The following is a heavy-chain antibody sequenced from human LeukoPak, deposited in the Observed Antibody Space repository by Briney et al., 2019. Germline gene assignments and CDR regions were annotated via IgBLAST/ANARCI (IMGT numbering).Heavy chain of an antibody. J-gene: IGHJ4*02. CDR1: GGSISSSSYY. Sequence: PSETLSLTCTVSGGSISSSSYYWGWIRQPPGKGLEWIGSIYYSGSTYYNPSLKSRVTISVDTSKNPFSLKLSSVTAADTAVYYCARAHISGYDFWSGYSHPFDYWGQGTLVTVSS. CDR2: IYYSGST. V-gene: IGHV4-39*07. D-gene: IGHD3-3*01. CDR3: ARAHISGYDFWSGYSHPFDY.